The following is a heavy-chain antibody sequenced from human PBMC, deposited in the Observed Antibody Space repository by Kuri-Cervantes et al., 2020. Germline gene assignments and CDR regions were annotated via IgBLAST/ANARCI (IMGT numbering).Heavy chain of an antibody. J-gene: IGHJ5*02. CDR2: INHSGST. CDR3: ARVPNYDFWSGYYGNNWFDP. V-gene: IGHV4-34*01. D-gene: IGHD3-3*01. CDR1: GGSFSGYY. Sequence: SETLSLTCAVYGGSFSGYYWSWIRQPPGEGLEWIGEINHSGSTNYNPSLKSRVTISVDTSKNQFSLKLSSVTAADTAVYYCARVPNYDFWSGYYGNNWFDPWGQGTLVTVSS.